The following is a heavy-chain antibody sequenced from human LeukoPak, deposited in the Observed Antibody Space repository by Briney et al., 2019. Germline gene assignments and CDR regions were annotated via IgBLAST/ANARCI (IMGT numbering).Heavy chain of an antibody. J-gene: IGHJ4*02. CDR2: IYYSGST. Sequence: SETLSLTCTVSGGSISSSSYYWGWIRQPPGKGLEWIGSIYYSGSTYYNPSLKSRVTISVDTSKNQFSLKLSSVTAADTAVYYCARGLTIPAAGQYFDYWGQGTLVTVSS. CDR1: GGSISSSSYY. V-gene: IGHV4-39*07. D-gene: IGHD6-13*01. CDR3: ARGLTIPAAGQYFDY.